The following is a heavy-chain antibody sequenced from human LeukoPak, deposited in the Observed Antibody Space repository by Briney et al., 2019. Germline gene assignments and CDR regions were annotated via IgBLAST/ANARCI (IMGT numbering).Heavy chain of an antibody. CDR2: IYYSGST. J-gene: IGHJ4*02. Sequence: SETLSLTCTVSGGSISSYYWSWIRQPPGKGLEWIGYIYYSGSTNYNPSLKSRVTISVDTSKDQFSLKLRSVTAADTAVYYCARVTGYVIEDYFDYWGQGTLVTVSS. V-gene: IGHV4-59*01. CDR3: ARVTGYVIEDYFDY. D-gene: IGHD3-22*01. CDR1: GGSISSYY.